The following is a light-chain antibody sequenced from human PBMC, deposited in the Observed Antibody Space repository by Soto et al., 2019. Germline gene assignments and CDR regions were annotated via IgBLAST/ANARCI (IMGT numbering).Light chain of an antibody. CDR2: VAS. J-gene: IGKJ1*01. CDR1: QSVSSN. V-gene: IGKV3-15*01. Sequence: EIVMTQSPATLSVSPGERATLSCRASQSVSSNLACYHQKPGQAPRLLIYVASTKAPSIPARFSGIDARTEFTLTIRSLQYEDFEVYYCQQYNNWPRTFGQGTKVEIK. CDR3: QQYNNWPRT.